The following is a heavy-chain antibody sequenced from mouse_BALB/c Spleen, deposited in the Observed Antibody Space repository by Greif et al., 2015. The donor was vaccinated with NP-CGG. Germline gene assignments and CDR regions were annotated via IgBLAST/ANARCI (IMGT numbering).Heavy chain of an antibody. J-gene: IGHJ4*01. CDR1: GFNIKDTY. D-gene: IGHD2-2*01. CDR2: IDPANGNT. Sequence: VQLQQSGAELVKPGASVKLSCTASGFNIKDTYMHWVKQRPEQGLEWIGRIDPANGNTKYDPKFQGKATIAADTSYNQAYLQLSSLASEESVGSYCARDGYPEAMDYWGQGTSVPGAS. V-gene: IGHV14-3*02. CDR3: ARDGYPEAMDY.